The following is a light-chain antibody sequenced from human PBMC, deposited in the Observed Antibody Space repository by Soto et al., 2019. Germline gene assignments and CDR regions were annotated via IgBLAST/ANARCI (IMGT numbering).Light chain of an antibody. J-gene: IGKJ5*01. V-gene: IGKV2D-29*02. CDR2: EVS. Sequence: DVVMTQKQLSLPVTLGQPASISCRSSQSLVYSDGNTYLNWYLQKPGQSPQLLIYEVSTRVSGVPDRFSGSGSGTDFTLEISRVETDDVGIYYCMLSAQLLPTCAEGTRLEIK. CDR3: MLSAQLLPT. CDR1: QSLVYSDGNTY.